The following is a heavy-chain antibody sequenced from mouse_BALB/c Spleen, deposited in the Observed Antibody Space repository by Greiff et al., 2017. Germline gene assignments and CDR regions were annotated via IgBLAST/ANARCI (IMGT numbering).Heavy chain of an antibody. V-gene: IGHV3-2*02. CDR3: ARGTGYYNFDY. J-gene: IGHJ2*01. D-gene: IGHD2-3*01. CDR2: ISYSGST. CDR1: GYSITSDYA. Sequence: EVQLVESGPGLVKPSQSLSLTCTVTGYSITSDYAWNWIRQFPGNKLEWMGYISYSGSTSYNPSLKSRISITRDTSKNQFFLQLNSVTTEDTATYYCARGTGYYNFDYWGQGTTLTVSS.